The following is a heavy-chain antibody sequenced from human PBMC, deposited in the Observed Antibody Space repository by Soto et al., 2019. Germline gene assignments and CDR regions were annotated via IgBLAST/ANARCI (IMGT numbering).Heavy chain of an antibody. V-gene: IGHV4-34*01. CDR3: ARESHDILTGPPWIWYFDL. J-gene: IGHJ2*01. Sequence: QVQLQQWGAGPLRPLETLSLTGGISGGSCSGYYWAWIRQSPGKGLEWIGAINDRGSINYNPSLQGRVSISVDTSKNHYSLQLRSVTAADTAVYYCARESHDILTGPPWIWYFDLWGRGTLVTVSS. CDR1: GGSCSGYY. CDR2: INDRGSI. D-gene: IGHD3-9*01.